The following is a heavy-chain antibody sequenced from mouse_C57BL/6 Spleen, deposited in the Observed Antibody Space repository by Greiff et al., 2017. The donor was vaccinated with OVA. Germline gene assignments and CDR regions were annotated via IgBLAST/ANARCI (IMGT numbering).Heavy chain of an antibody. CDR1: GYTFTSYW. J-gene: IGHJ3*01. D-gene: IGHD2-5*01. V-gene: IGHV1-64*01. Sequence: QVQLKQPGAELVKPGASVKLSCKASGYTFTSYWMHWVKQRPGQGLEWIGMIHPNSGSTNYNEKFKSKATLTVDKSSSTAYMQLSSLTSEDSAVYYCARNGPSYYSNYGFAYWGQGTLVTVSA. CDR2: IHPNSGST. CDR3: ARNGPSYYSNYGFAY.